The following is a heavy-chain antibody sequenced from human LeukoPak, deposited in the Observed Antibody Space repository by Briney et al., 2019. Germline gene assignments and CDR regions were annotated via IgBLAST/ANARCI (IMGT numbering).Heavy chain of an antibody. Sequence: SETLSLTCADSGGSFSSSFWWSWVRQPPGKGLEWIGSIYYSGSTYHNPSLKSRVTISVDTSKNQFSLKLSSVTAADTAAYYCARRSMTTVTDWGQGTLVTVSS. CDR2: IYYSGST. CDR3: ARRSMTTVTD. D-gene: IGHD4-17*01. J-gene: IGHJ4*02. V-gene: IGHV4-39*01. CDR1: GGSFSSSFW.